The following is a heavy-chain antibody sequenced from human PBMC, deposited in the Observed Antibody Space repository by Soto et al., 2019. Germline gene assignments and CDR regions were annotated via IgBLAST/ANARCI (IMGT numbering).Heavy chain of an antibody. CDR3: AIDGDGQLGRRPYYYGVDV. J-gene: IGHJ6*02. Sequence: QVQLVESGGGVVQPGRSLRLSCAASRFTFSSYGMHWVRQAPGKGLEWVAVIWYDGSNKYYADSVKGRFTISRDNSKNTLYMQMSSLRAEDTAVYYCAIDGDGQLGRRPYYYGVDVWGQGTTVTVSS. CDR1: RFTFSSYG. D-gene: IGHD3-10*01. CDR2: IWYDGSNK. V-gene: IGHV3-33*01.